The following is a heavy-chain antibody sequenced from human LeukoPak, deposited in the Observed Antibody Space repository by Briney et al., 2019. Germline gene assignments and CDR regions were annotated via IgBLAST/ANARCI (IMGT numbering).Heavy chain of an antibody. CDR2: ISGSGGST. V-gene: IGHV3-23*01. J-gene: IGHJ4*02. Sequence: PGGSLRLSCAASGFTFSSYSMNWVRQAPGKGLEWVSAISGSGGSTYYADSVKGRFTISRDNSKNTLYLQMNSPRAEDTAVYYCAKVTIFGVVPYYFDYWGQGTLVTVSS. CDR3: AKVTIFGVVPYYFDY. CDR1: GFTFSSYS. D-gene: IGHD3-3*01.